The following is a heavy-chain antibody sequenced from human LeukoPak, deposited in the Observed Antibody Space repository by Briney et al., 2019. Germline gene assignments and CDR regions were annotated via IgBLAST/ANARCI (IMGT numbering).Heavy chain of an antibody. CDR1: GYTFTNFY. Sequence: ASVKVSCKASGYTFTNFYIHWVRQAPGQGLEWMGWINPNSGGTNYAQKFQGRVTMTRDTSISTAYMELSRLRSDDTAVYYCARGLELPEVRDYWGQGTLVTVSS. J-gene: IGHJ4*02. V-gene: IGHV1-2*02. CDR2: INPNSGGT. D-gene: IGHD1-7*01. CDR3: ARGLELPEVRDY.